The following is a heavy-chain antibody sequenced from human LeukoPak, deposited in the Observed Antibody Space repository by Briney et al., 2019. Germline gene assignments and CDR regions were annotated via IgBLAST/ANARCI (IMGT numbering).Heavy chain of an antibody. CDR2: VYYHGGT. CDR3: ARRVGTRDWYFDL. V-gene: IGHV4-61*01. CDR1: GGYVSSGSYY. D-gene: IGHD1-14*01. J-gene: IGHJ2*01. Sequence: SETLSLTCTVSGGYVSSGSYYWSWIRQPPGKGVEWIGYVYYHGGTNYNPSLKSRVTISVDTSKNQFSLKLTSVTAADTAVYYCARRVGTRDWYFDLWGRGTLVTVSS.